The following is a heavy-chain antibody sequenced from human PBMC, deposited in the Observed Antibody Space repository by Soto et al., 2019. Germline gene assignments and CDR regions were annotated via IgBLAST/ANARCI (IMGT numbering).Heavy chain of an antibody. CDR1: GGSISSYY. CDR2: IYYSGST. Sequence: SETLSLTCTVSGGSISSYYWSWIRQPPGKGLEWIGYIYYSGSTNYNPSLKSRVTISVDTSKNQFSLKLSSVTAADTAVYYCARDGIKPYDFWSGYYDNWFDPWGQGTLVTVSS. J-gene: IGHJ5*02. CDR3: ARDGIKPYDFWSGYYDNWFDP. D-gene: IGHD3-3*01. V-gene: IGHV4-59*01.